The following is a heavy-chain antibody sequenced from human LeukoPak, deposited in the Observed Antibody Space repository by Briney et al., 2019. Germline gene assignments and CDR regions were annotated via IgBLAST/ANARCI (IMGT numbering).Heavy chain of an antibody. D-gene: IGHD2-8*01. CDR2: ISSSSSYI. Sequence: GSLRLSCAASGFTFSSYSMNWVRQAPGKGLEWVSSISSSSSYIYYADSVKGRFTISRDNSKDTLYLQMNSLRAEDTAVYYCAKDMGMVGPDYAFDIWGQGTMVTVSS. CDR3: AKDMGMVGPDYAFDI. CDR1: GFTFSSYS. J-gene: IGHJ3*02. V-gene: IGHV3-21*04.